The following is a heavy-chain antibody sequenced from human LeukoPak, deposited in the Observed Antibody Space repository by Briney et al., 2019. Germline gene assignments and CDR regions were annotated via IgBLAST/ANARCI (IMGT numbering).Heavy chain of an antibody. Sequence: PGGSLRLSCAASGFTFSSYEMNWVRQAPGKGLEWVSYISSSGSTIYYADSVKGRFTISRDNAKNSLYLQMNSLRAEDTAVYYCARDLSGYRELYYFDYWGQGTLVTVSS. V-gene: IGHV3-48*03. CDR3: ARDLSGYRELYYFDY. CDR1: GFTFSSYE. J-gene: IGHJ4*02. D-gene: IGHD5-12*01. CDR2: ISSSGSTI.